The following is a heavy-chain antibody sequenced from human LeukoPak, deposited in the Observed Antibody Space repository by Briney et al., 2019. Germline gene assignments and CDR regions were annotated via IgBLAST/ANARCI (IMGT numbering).Heavy chain of an antibody. J-gene: IGHJ3*02. Sequence: GGSLRLSCAASGFTVNSNYMSWLPQAPGKGLEGVSAIYSGGSTYYTDSVKGRITISRDNSKNTLYLQMNSMRAEDTAVYYCARDPSTYYDSSPWTFDIWGQGTMVTVSS. CDR2: IYSGGST. CDR3: ARDPSTYYDSSPWTFDI. D-gene: IGHD3-22*01. V-gene: IGHV3-66*01. CDR1: GFTVNSNY.